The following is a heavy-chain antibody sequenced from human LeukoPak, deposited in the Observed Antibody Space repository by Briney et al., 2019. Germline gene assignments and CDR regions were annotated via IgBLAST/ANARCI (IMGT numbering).Heavy chain of an antibody. CDR1: GFTFSSYA. Sequence: GGSLRLSCAASGFTFSSYAMNWVRQAPGKGLEWVSAISGSGGSTYYADSVKGRFTISRDNSKNTLYLQMNSLRAEDTAVYYCAKALGPYYYGSGPYYYYGMDVWGQGTTVTVSS. CDR2: ISGSGGST. CDR3: AKALGPYYYGSGPYYYYGMDV. V-gene: IGHV3-23*01. D-gene: IGHD3-10*01. J-gene: IGHJ6*02.